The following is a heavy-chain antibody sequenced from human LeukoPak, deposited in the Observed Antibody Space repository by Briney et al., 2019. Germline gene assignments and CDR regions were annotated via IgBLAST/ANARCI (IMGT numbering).Heavy chain of an antibody. Sequence: PGGSLRLSCAASGFTFSSYWMSWVRQAPGKGLEWVANIKEDGSEKYYVDSVKGRFTISRDNAKNSLHLQMNSPRAEDTAVYYCARKTYYYDSGSYSKSYYFDYWGQGTLVTVSS. V-gene: IGHV3-7*05. CDR1: GFTFSSYW. J-gene: IGHJ4*02. CDR3: ARKTYYYDSGSYSKSYYFDY. CDR2: IKEDGSEK. D-gene: IGHD3-10*01.